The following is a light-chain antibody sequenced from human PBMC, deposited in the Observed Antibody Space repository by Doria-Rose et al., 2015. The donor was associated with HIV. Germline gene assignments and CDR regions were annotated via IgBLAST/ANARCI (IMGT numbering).Light chain of an antibody. J-gene: IGKJ3*01. V-gene: IGKV3-11*01. CDR2: DAS. CDR1: QSVSSN. Sequence: QSPATLSLSPGERATLSCRASQSVSSNLAWYQQKPGQAPRLLIYDASNRATGIPARFSGSGSGTDFTLTTSSLEPEDFAVYFCQQRSNWPPIFTFGPGTKVDI. CDR3: QQRSNWPPIFT.